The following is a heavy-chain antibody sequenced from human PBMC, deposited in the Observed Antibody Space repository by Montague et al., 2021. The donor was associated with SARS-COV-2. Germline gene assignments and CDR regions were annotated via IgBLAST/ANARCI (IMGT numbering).Heavy chain of an antibody. D-gene: IGHD3-10*01. J-gene: IGHJ6*02. CDR2: IYYSGGT. CDR3: ARDLAGYYGSGSYGGMDV. Sequence: SETLSLTCTVSGGSISSSSYCWGWIRQPPGKGLEWIGSIYYSGGTYYNPSLKSRVTISVDTSKNQFSLKLSSVTAADTAVYYCARDLAGYYGSGSYGGMDVWGQGTTVTVSS. V-gene: IGHV4-39*07. CDR1: GGSISSSSYC.